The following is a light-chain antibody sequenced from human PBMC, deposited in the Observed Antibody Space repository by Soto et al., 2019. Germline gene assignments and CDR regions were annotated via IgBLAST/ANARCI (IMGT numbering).Light chain of an antibody. CDR3: QQYGSSPWT. J-gene: IGKJ1*01. CDR2: GAS. CDR1: QSISSSY. V-gene: IGKV3-20*01. Sequence: EIVLTQSPGTLSLSPGERATLSCRASQSISSSYLAWYQQKPGQAPRLLVSGASSRATGIPDRFSGSGSGTDFTLTISRLEPEDLAVYCCQQYGSSPWTFGQGTKVDIK.